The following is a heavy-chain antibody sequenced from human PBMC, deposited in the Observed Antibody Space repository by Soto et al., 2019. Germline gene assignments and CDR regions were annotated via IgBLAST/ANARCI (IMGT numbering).Heavy chain of an antibody. CDR3: AYCGGGCYNRYYFGMDV. CDR1: GFTFNRYT. J-gene: IGHJ6*02. D-gene: IGHD2-21*02. V-gene: IGHV3-23*01. CDR2: IGNNGGRT. Sequence: EVQLLESGGDLVQPGGSLRLSCAASGFTFNRYTMTWVRQAPGKGLEWVSGIGNNGGRTDYADSVKGRFIISRDDRKSTLYLQMNSLRVEDTAVYYCAYCGGGCYNRYYFGMDVWGQGTTVTVSS.